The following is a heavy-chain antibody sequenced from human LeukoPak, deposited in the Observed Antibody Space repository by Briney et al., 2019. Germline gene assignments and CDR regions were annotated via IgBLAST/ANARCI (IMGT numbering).Heavy chain of an antibody. CDR3: AREVPAAMGYYYYGMDV. CDR1: GGTFSSYA. Sequence: ASVKVSCKASGGTFSSYAISWVRQAPGQGLEWMGRIIPILGIANYAQKFQGRVTITADKSTSTAYMELSSLRSEDTAVYYCAREVPAAMGYYYYGMDVWGQGTTVTVSS. D-gene: IGHD2-2*01. V-gene: IGHV1-69*04. CDR2: IIPILGIA. J-gene: IGHJ6*02.